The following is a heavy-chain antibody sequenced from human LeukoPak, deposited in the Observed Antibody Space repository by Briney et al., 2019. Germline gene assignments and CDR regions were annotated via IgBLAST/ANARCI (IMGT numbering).Heavy chain of an antibody. CDR1: GGTFNSYA. J-gene: IGHJ4*02. Sequence: GASVKVSCKASGGTFNSYAISWVRQAPGQGLEWMGGIIPIFGTANYAQKFQGRVTITADESTSTAYMELSSLRSEDTAVYYCAREGPGHYCDSWGQGTLVTASS. CDR3: AREGPGHYCDS. V-gene: IGHV1-69*13. CDR2: IIPIFGTA.